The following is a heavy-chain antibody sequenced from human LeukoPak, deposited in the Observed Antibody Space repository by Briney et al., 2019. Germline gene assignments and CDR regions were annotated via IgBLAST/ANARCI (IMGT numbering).Heavy chain of an antibody. CDR3: ARVRYGGQSDY. CDR2: IIPIFGTA. CDR1: GGTFSSYA. D-gene: IGHD1-26*01. Sequence: GASVKVSCKASGGTFSSYAISWVRQAPEQGLEWMGGIIPIFGTANYAQKFQGRVTITADESTSTAYMELSSLRSEDTAVYYCARVRYGGQSDYWGQGTLVTVSS. V-gene: IGHV1-69*13. J-gene: IGHJ4*02.